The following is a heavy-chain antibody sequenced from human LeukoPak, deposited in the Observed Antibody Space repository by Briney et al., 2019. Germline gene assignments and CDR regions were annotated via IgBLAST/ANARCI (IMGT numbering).Heavy chain of an antibody. CDR1: GFTFSSYT. Sequence: GGSLRLSCAASGFTFSSYTMIWVRQAPGKGLEWVSAISGSGDSTSYVDSVKGRFTISRDNAKNSLYLQMNSLRAEDTAVYYCARDSITYYDFWSGYFYYMDVWGKGTTVTVSS. CDR2: ISGSGDST. D-gene: IGHD3-3*01. J-gene: IGHJ6*03. CDR3: ARDSITYYDFWSGYFYYMDV. V-gene: IGHV3-23*01.